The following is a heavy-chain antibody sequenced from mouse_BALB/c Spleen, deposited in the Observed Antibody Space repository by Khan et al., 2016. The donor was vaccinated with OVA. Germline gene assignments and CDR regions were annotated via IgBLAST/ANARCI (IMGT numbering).Heavy chain of an antibody. CDR2: INTHSGVP. J-gene: IGHJ4*01. Sequence: QIQLVQSGPELKKPGETVRISCKASGYTFTTAGIQWVQKMPGKGLKWIGWINTHSGVPKYAEDFKGRFAFSLEISVNTAYLQITNLNNEYTATYFCARGGAAYDRNDGGAMEYWGQGTSVTVAS. V-gene: IGHV9-4*02. CDR1: GYTFTTAG. CDR3: ARGGAAYDRNDGGAMEY. D-gene: IGHD2-14*01.